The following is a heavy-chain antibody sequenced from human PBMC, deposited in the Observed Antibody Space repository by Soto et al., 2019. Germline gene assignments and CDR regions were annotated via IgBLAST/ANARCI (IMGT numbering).Heavy chain of an antibody. CDR2: ISGNAINT. Sequence: EVQLLESGGGLVQPGGSLRLSCAASGFTFSSYAMSWVRQAPGKGLEWVSAISGNAINTYYADSVKGRFTISRDNSKKKLYLQVNSLRAEDTAVYYCAKDPQGDYDAFDIWGQGTMVTVSS. D-gene: IGHD4-17*01. CDR1: GFTFSSYA. CDR3: AKDPQGDYDAFDI. V-gene: IGHV3-23*01. J-gene: IGHJ3*02.